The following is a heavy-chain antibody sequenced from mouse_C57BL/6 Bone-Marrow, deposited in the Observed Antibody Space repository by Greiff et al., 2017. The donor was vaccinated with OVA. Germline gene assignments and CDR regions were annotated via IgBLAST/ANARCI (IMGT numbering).Heavy chain of an antibody. CDR3: ARKGFLPFDY. CDR1: GYTFTSYT. CDR2: INPSSGYT. Sequence: QVQLKQSGAELARPGASVKMSCKASGYTFTSYTMHWVKQRPGQGLEWIGYINPSSGYTKYNQKFKDKATLTADKSSSTAYMQLSSLTSEDSAVYYCARKGFLPFDYWGQGTTLTVSS. D-gene: IGHD5-1*01. J-gene: IGHJ2*01. V-gene: IGHV1-4*01.